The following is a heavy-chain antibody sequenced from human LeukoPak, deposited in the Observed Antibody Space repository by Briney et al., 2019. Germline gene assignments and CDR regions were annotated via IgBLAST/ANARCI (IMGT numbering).Heavy chain of an antibody. Sequence: SETLSLTCAVYGGSFSGYYWSWIRQPLGKGLEWIGEINHSGSTNYNPSLKSRVTISVDTSKNQFSLKLSSVTAADTAVYYCARGTGNSGSYFHPWGQGTLVTVSS. J-gene: IGHJ5*02. D-gene: IGHD1-26*01. CDR3: ARGTGNSGSYFHP. CDR2: INHSGST. CDR1: GGSFSGYY. V-gene: IGHV4-34*01.